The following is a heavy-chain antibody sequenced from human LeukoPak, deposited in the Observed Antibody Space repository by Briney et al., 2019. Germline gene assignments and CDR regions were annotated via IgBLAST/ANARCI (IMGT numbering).Heavy chain of an antibody. Sequence: SQTLSLTCAISGDSVSSNSAAWNWIRQSPSRGLEWLGSTYYRSRWYNEYAPSVETRITVNPDTSKNQFSLQLNFVTPEDTAVYYCARESGDYVKFDYWGRGTLVTVSS. CDR1: GDSVSSNSAA. J-gene: IGHJ4*02. CDR2: TYYRSRWYN. D-gene: IGHD3-16*01. CDR3: ARESGDYVKFDY. V-gene: IGHV6-1*01.